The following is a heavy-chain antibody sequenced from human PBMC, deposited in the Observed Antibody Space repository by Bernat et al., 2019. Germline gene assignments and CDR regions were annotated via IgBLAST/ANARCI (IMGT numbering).Heavy chain of an antibody. J-gene: IGHJ3*02. Sequence: VQLVESGGGVVQPGRSLRLSCAASGFTFSSYGMHWVRQAPGKGLEWVSAISGSGGSTYYADSVKGRFTISRDNSKNTLYLQMNSLRAEDTAVYYCAKDQAVTDEIAFDIWGQGTMVTVSS. CDR3: AKDQAVTDEIAFDI. CDR1: GFTFSSYG. CDR2: ISGSGGST. D-gene: IGHD4-17*01. V-gene: IGHV3-23*04.